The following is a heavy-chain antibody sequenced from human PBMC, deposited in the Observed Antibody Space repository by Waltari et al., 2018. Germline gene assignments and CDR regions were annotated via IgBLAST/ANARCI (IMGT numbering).Heavy chain of an antibody. CDR2: IKNDGSQT. Sequence: EVQLLESGGGWVQVGGSLRLSCAASGFSFNTYWMTWVRQAPGKGLELVANIKNDGSQTYYGDSVKGRFTISRDNAGNSLYLQMHSLRAEDTAVYYCARDSIYSGFYSYNYGMDVWGQGTTVTVSS. J-gene: IGHJ6*01. D-gene: IGHD5-12*01. V-gene: IGHV3-7*01. CDR1: GFSFNTYW. CDR3: ARDSIYSGFYSYNYGMDV.